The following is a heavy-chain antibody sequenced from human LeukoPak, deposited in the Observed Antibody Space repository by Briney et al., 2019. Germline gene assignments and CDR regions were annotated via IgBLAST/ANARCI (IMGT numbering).Heavy chain of an antibody. Sequence: TGGSLRLSCAASGFTFSSYSMNWVRQAPGKGLEWVSSISSSSSYIYYADSVKGRLTISRDNAKNSLYLQMNSLRAEDTAVYYCARKAAADAFDIWGQGTMVTVSS. CDR1: GFTFSSYS. V-gene: IGHV3-21*01. J-gene: IGHJ3*02. D-gene: IGHD6-13*01. CDR3: ARKAAADAFDI. CDR2: ISSSSSYI.